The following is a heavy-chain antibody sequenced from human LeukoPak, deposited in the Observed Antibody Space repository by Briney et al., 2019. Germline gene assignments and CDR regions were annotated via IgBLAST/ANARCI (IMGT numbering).Heavy chain of an antibody. CDR1: GYTLTELS. D-gene: IGHD6-13*01. CDR3: ATFSSSFNYSDY. V-gene: IGHV1-24*01. J-gene: IGHJ4*02. CDR2: FDPEDGET. Sequence: GASVKVSCRVSGYTLTELSMHWVRQAPGKGLEWMGGFDPEDGETIYAQKFQGRVTMTEDTSTDTAYMELSSLRSEDTAVYYCATFSSSFNYSDYWDQGTLVTVSS.